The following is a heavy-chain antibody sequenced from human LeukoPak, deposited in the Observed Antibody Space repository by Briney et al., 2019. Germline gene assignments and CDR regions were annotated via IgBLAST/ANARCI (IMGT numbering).Heavy chain of an antibody. J-gene: IGHJ4*02. D-gene: IGHD6-19*01. V-gene: IGHV1-69*13. CDR1: GGTFSSYA. CDR2: IIPIFGTA. CDR3: ATGGSLAAAPHRYYFDY. Sequence: ASVKVSCKASGGTFSSYAISWVRQAPGQGLEWMGGIIPIFGTANYAQNFQGRVTITADESTSTVYMELSSLRSEDTAVFYCATGGSLAAAPHRYYFDYWGLGTPVTVSS.